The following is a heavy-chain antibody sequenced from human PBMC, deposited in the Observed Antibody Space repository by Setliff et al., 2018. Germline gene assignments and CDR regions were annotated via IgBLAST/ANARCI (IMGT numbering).Heavy chain of an antibody. CDR1: GGTFTNFG. CDR3: AREGVDTRSSTDYRYYMDV. Sequence: SVKVSCKASGGTFTNFGVSWVRQAPGQGLEWMGGTIPLFGTTDYAQKFQGRVTMTTDTSTSTAYMELSSLRTEDTAVYYCAREGVDTRSSTDYRYYMDVWGKGTTVTVSS. CDR2: TIPLFGTT. J-gene: IGHJ6*03. V-gene: IGHV1-69*05. D-gene: IGHD5-18*01.